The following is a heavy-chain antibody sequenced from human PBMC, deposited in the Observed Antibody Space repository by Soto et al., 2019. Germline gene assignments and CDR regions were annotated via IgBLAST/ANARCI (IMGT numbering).Heavy chain of an antibody. CDR1: GGSISGYY. D-gene: IGHD6-19*01. CDR3: VRSADSSGWFFDY. V-gene: IGHV4-59*01. Sequence: SETLSLTCTVSGGSISGYYWSWIRQPPGKGLEWIGYIYYSGSTNYSPSLKSRVTISVDTSKNQFSVKLSSVTAADTAVYYCVRSADSSGWFFDYWGQGTLVTAPQ. CDR2: IYYSGST. J-gene: IGHJ4*02.